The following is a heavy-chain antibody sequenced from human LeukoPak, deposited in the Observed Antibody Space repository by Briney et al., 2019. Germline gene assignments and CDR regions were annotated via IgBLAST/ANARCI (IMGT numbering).Heavy chain of an antibody. CDR3: ARGGWGDWFDP. J-gene: IGHJ5*02. Sequence: PSETLSLTCTVSGGSISSYYWSWIRQPPGKGLEWIGYIYYSGSTNYNPSLKSRVTISVDTSKKQFSLKLSSVTAADTAVYYCARGGWGDWFDPWGQGTLVTVSS. V-gene: IGHV4-59*01. D-gene: IGHD3-16*01. CDR2: IYYSGST. CDR1: GGSISSYY.